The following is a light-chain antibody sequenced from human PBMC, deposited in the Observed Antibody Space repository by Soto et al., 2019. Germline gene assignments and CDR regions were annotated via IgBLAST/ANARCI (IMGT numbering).Light chain of an antibody. Sequence: QSALTQPRSVSGSPRQSVTISCTGNSSDVGGYNAVSWYQQYPGKAPQLMIYDVTKRPSGVPDRFSGSKSGNTASLTISGLQAEDEADYYCSSYAGSLTMVFGGGTKLTVL. J-gene: IGLJ3*02. CDR3: SSYAGSLTMV. CDR1: SSDVGGYNA. CDR2: DVT. V-gene: IGLV2-11*01.